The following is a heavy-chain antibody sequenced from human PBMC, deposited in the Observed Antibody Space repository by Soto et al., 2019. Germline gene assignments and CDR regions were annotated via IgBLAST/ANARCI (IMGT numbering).Heavy chain of an antibody. V-gene: IGHV3-66*01. CDR3: VSSSGWYVQDRG. CDR2: IYSGGNT. D-gene: IGHD6-19*01. J-gene: IGHJ4*02. Sequence: EVQLVESGGVLVQPGGSLRLSCAASGFTVSSNFMSWVRQAPGKGLEWVSVIYSGGNTYYADSVKGRFTISRDNSKNTLYLQMNSLRAEDTAVYYCVSSSGWYVQDRGWGQGTLVTVSS. CDR1: GFTVSSNF.